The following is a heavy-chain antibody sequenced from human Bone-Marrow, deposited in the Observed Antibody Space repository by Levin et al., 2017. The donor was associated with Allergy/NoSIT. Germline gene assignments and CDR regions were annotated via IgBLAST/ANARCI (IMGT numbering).Heavy chain of an antibody. CDR2: INHSGST. Sequence: SETLSLTCAVYGGSFSGYYWSWIRQPPGKGLEWIGEINHSGSTNYNPSLKSRVTISVDTSKNQFSLKLSSVTAADTAVYYCARRPYSSSWYGYYFDYWGQGTLVTVSS. V-gene: IGHV4-34*01. D-gene: IGHD6-13*01. CDR1: GGSFSGYY. J-gene: IGHJ4*02. CDR3: ARRPYSSSWYGYYFDY.